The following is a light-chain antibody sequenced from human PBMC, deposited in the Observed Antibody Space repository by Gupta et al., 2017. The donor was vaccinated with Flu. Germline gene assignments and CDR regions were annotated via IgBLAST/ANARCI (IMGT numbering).Light chain of an antibody. CDR1: QSLPNY. J-gene: IGKJ2*01. CDR2: SAS. CDR3: QQSSS. V-gene: IGKV1-39*01. Sequence: DSQMNHSPSSLSASIGDRITIACRTSQSLPNYLSWYRQKPGKAPKLLIYSASSLQSGVPSRFSGSGSGTNFTLTISSLQPEDFATYYGQQSSSFGEGTKLEIK.